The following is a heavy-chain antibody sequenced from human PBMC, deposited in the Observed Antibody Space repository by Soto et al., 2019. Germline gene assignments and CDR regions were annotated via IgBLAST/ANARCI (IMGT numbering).Heavy chain of an antibody. V-gene: IGHV3-74*01. CDR2: INDDGSST. CDR3: TRGPRSTSTGTGAF. CDR1: GFTFSMYW. Sequence: GSLRLPCAASGFTFSMYWMHWVRQVPGKGPEWVSLINDDGSSTNYADSVKVRFTISRDNAKNTLYLQMNDLRAEDTAVYYYTRGPRSTSTGTGAFWGQGTLVTVYS. J-gene: IGHJ4*02. D-gene: IGHD1-1*01.